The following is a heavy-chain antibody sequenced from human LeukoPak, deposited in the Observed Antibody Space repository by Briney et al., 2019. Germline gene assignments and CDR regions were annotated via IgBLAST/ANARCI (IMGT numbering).Heavy chain of an antibody. J-gene: IGHJ6*02. D-gene: IGHD6-6*01. Sequence: SQTLSLTCTVSGGSISSGDYYWSWIRQPPGKGLEWIGYIYYSGSTNYNPSLKSRVTISVDTSKNQFSLKLSSVTAADTAVYYCARDRVVAARLHYYYGMDVWGQGTTVTVSS. CDR1: GGSISSGDYY. CDR3: ARDRVVAARLHYYYGMDV. V-gene: IGHV4-61*08. CDR2: IYYSGST.